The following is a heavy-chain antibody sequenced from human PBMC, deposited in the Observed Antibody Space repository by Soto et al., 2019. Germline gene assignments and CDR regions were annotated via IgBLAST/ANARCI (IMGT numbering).Heavy chain of an antibody. J-gene: IGHJ3*02. D-gene: IGHD3-3*01. Sequence: ASVKVSCKASGYTFTSYGISWVRQAPGQGLEWMGWISAYSGNTNYAQKLQGRVTMTRDTSISTAYMELSRLRSDYTAVYYCARGLGITIFGVVITSHDAFDIWGQGTMVTVSS. CDR1: GYTFTSYG. CDR3: ARGLGITIFGVVITSHDAFDI. V-gene: IGHV1-18*01. CDR2: ISAYSGNT.